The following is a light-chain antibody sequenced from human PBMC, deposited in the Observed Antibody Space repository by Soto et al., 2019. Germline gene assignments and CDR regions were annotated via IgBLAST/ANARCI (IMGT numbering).Light chain of an antibody. CDR3: CSYSSGSTPLV. J-gene: IGLJ1*01. CDR1: SSDVGGYNY. Sequence: QSVVTQPASVSGSPGQSITFSCTGTSSDVGGYNYVSWYQHHPGKAPKLIIFDVSDRPSGISDRFSASKSGNTASLTISGLQAEDEADYYSCSYSSGSTPLVFGTGTKVTVL. CDR2: DVS. V-gene: IGLV2-14*03.